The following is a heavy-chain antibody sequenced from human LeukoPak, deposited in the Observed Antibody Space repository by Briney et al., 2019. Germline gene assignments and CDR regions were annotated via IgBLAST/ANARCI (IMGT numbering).Heavy chain of an antibody. D-gene: IGHD4-17*01. CDR3: VRHFTVNKDYFDY. V-gene: IGHV4-38-2*01. J-gene: IGHJ4*02. CDR2: IFHSGST. CDR1: GYSINSGYW. Sequence: PSETLSLTCAVAGYSINSGYWWGWIRQPPGKGLEWIGSIFHSGSTNYNPSLESRVTISVDTSKNPFSLKLSSVTAADTAIYYCVRHFTVNKDYFDYWGQGALVTVSS.